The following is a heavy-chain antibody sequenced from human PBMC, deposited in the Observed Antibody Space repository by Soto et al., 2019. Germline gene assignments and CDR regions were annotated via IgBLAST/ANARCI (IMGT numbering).Heavy chain of an antibody. V-gene: IGHV4-4*07. CDR2: FYTSGSTNT. J-gene: IGHJ6*02. CDR3: LRESGGGGYGRTGTCSGMDV. CDR1: GGSISSYH. Sequence: PSETLSLTCTVAGGSISSYHCSWIRQTDGRRLEWIGRFYTSGSTNTYYNPSLKSRVTMSVDTSKNQFSLEMTSVTAADTAVYYRLRESGGGGYGRTGTCSGMDVWGQGTRGTVS. D-gene: IGHD2-15*01.